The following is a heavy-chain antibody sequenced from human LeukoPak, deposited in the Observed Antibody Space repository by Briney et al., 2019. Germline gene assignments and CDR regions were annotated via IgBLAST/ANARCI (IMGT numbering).Heavy chain of an antibody. V-gene: IGHV1-69*01. CDR3: ARSGIAAAGTSFDI. CDR2: IILIFGTA. D-gene: IGHD6-13*01. J-gene: IGHJ3*02. Sequence: GSSVKVSCKASGGTFSSYAISWVRQAPGQGLEWMGGIILIFGTANYAQKFQGRVTITADESTSTAYMELSSLRSEDTAVYYCARSGIAAAGTSFDIWGQGTMVTVSS. CDR1: GGTFSSYA.